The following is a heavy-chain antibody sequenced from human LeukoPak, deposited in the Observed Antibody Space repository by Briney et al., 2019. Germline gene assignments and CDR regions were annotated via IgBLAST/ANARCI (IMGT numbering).Heavy chain of an antibody. Sequence: SETLSLTCAVSGGSISSSNWWSWVRQPPGKGLEWIGEIYHSGSTNYNPSLKSRVTISVDKSKNQFSLKLSSVTAADTAVYYCARLMFLWPPIYFDYWGQGTLVTVSS. V-gene: IGHV4-4*02. J-gene: IGHJ4*02. CDR1: GGSISSSNW. D-gene: IGHD2-8*01. CDR2: IYHSGST. CDR3: ARLMFLWPPIYFDY.